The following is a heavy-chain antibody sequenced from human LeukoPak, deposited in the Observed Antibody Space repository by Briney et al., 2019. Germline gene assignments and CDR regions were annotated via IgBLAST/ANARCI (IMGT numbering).Heavy chain of an antibody. CDR2: ISAYNGNT. J-gene: IGHJ4*02. V-gene: IGHV1-18*01. Sequence: EASVKVACKASGYTFTSYGISWVRQAPGQGLEWMGWISAYNGNTNYAQRLQGRVTMTTDTSTSTAYMELRSLRSDDTAVYYCARVDYGDYVHFDYWGQGTLVTVSS. D-gene: IGHD4-17*01. CDR1: GYTFTSYG. CDR3: ARVDYGDYVHFDY.